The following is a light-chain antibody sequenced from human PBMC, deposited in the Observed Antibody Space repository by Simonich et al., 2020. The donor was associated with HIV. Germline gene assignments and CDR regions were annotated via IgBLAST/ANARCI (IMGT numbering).Light chain of an antibody. CDR3: MQALQTPFT. Sequence: DIVMTQSPLSLPVTPGEPASISCRSSQSLLHSNGHNYLDWYLQKPGQSPQLLIYLGSNRASGVPDRFSGSGSGTDVTLKISRVEAEDVGVYYCMQALQTPFTFGPGTKVDIK. V-gene: IGKV2-28*01. CDR1: QSLLHSNGHNY. CDR2: LGS. J-gene: IGKJ3*01.